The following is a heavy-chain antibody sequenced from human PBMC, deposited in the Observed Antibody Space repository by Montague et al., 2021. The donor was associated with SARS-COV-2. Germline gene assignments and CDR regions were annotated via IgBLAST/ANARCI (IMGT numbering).Heavy chain of an antibody. J-gene: IGHJ4*02. V-gene: IGHV4-4*07. CDR3: ARVGFDIGAGGQGTIDF. D-gene: IGHD3-10*01. CDR2: MHFTGKT. CDR1: GDSITNHY. Sequence: SETLSLTCSVSGDSITNHYWFWIRQPAGKGLEWIGRMHFTGKTNFSPFFSSRLTMSADTSKNQFSLKLTSVTAADTAIYFCARVGFDIGAGGQGTIDFWGQGTLVTVSS.